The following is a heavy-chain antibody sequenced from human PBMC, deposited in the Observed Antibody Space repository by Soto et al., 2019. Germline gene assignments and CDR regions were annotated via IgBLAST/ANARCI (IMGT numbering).Heavy chain of an antibody. CDR1: GFTFSSYG. CDR2: ISSSSTTI. D-gene: IGHD5-12*01. CDR3: ARVVATMGY. V-gene: IGHV3-48*02. Sequence: EVQLVESGGGLVQPGGSLRLSCAASGFTFSSYGMNWVRQAPGKGLEWVSYISSSSTTIDYADSVKGRFTISRDNAKNSLYLEMNSLRDEDTAVYYCARVVATMGYWGQGALVTVSS. J-gene: IGHJ4*02.